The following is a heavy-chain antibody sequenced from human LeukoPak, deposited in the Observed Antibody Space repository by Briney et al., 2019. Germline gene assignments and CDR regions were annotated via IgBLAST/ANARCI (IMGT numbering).Heavy chain of an antibody. CDR2: FDPGDAET. D-gene: IGHD5/OR15-5a*01. J-gene: IGHJ4*02. CDR1: GYTLTELS. CDR3: AAGGVYDLLRY. Sequence: ASVKVSCKVYGYTLTELSMHWVRQAPGKGLEWMGGFDPGDAETIYAQKFQGRVTMTEDTSTDTAYIELSSLRSEYTAVYYCAAGGVYDLLRYWGQGALVTVSS. V-gene: IGHV1-24*01.